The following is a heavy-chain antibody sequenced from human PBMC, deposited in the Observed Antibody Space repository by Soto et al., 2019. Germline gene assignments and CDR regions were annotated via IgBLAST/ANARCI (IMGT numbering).Heavy chain of an antibody. J-gene: IGHJ6*02. V-gene: IGHV1-46*01. CDR2: INPSGGST. Sequence: ASVTVSCQASGYTFTSYYMHWVRQAPGQGLEWMGIINPSGGSTSYAQKFQGRVTMTRDTSTSTVYMELSSLRSEDTAVYYCARGTYYDSSGFPVYYGMDVWGQGTTVTVSS. CDR3: ARGTYYDSSGFPVYYGMDV. CDR1: GYTFTSYY. D-gene: IGHD3-22*01.